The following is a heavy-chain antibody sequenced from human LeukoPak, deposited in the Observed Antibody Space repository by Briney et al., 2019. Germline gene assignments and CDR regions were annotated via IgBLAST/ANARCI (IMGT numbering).Heavy chain of an antibody. CDR2: INPNSGGT. CDR1: GYTFTSYY. J-gene: IGHJ3*02. D-gene: IGHD6-19*01. CDR3: ATVSSGWLYDAFDI. Sequence: GASVKVSCKASGYTFTSYYMHWVRQAPGQGLEWMGWINPNSGGTNYAQKFQGRVTMTRDTSISTAYMELSRLRSDDTAVYYCATVSSGWLYDAFDIWGQGTMVTVSS. V-gene: IGHV1-2*02.